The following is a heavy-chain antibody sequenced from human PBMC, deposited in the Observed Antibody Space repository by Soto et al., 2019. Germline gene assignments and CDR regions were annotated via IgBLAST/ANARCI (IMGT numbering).Heavy chain of an antibody. V-gene: IGHV1-69*13. D-gene: IGHD3-10*01. CDR3: ARAQGSYYYYYMDV. CDR2: IIPIFGTA. J-gene: IGHJ6*03. CDR1: GGTFNSYA. Sequence: ASVKVSCKASGGTFNSYAISWVRQAPGQGLEWMGGIIPIFGTANYAQKFQGRVTITADESTSTAYMELSSLRSEDTAVYYCARAQGSYYYYYMDVWGKGTTVTVSS.